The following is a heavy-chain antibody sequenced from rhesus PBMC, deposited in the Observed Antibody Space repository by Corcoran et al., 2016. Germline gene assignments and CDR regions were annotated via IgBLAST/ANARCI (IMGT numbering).Heavy chain of an antibody. CDR2: IAPYNGNK. CDR1: GYSFTTHY. Sequence: QVHLVQSGGEIKQPGASVKLSCKASGYSFTTHYIHWVRQAPGQGLEWLGHIAPYNGNKHDEQTCQGRVTITTDTSTSTAYMALGSLRSEDTAVYYCTREKAGGFDDWGQGVLVTVSS. V-gene: IGHV1-180*01. CDR3: TREKAGGFDD. J-gene: IGHJ4*01.